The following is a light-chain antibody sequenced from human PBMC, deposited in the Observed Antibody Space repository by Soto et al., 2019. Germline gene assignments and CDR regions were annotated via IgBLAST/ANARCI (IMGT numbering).Light chain of an antibody. J-gene: IGKJ5*01. Sequence: EVVMTQSPDTLSLSPGERATLSCRASQSVSSYLAWYQQKPGQAPRLLIYDASNRATGIPARFSGSVSGTDFTLTISSLEPENFAVYYCQQRSNWPITFGQGTRLEIK. CDR2: DAS. CDR3: QQRSNWPIT. CDR1: QSVSSY. V-gene: IGKV3-11*01.